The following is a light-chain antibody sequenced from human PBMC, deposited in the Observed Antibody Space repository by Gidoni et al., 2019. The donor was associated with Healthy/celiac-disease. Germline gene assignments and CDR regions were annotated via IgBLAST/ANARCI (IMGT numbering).Light chain of an antibody. CDR1: QRVSSSY. Sequence: EIVFTQSPGTLSLSTGERATLSCRASQRVSSSYLAWYQQKPGQAPRLLIYGASSRATGIPDRFSGSGSGTDFTLTISRLEPEDFAVYYCQQYGSSPPTFGQGTKVEIK. CDR3: QQYGSSPPT. J-gene: IGKJ1*01. V-gene: IGKV3-20*01. CDR2: GAS.